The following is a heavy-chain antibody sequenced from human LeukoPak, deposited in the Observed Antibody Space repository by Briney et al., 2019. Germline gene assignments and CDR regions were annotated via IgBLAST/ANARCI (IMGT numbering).Heavy chain of an antibody. CDR1: GFTFSSYG. Sequence: GGSLRLSCAASGFTFSSYGMHWVRQAPGKGLEWVAFIRYDGSNKYYADSVKGRFSISRDNSKNTLYLQMNSLRAEDTAVYYCAKDQAPQDIVVVPAYWGQGTLVTVSS. V-gene: IGHV3-30*02. J-gene: IGHJ4*02. CDR3: AKDQAPQDIVVVPAY. CDR2: IRYDGSNK. D-gene: IGHD2-2*01.